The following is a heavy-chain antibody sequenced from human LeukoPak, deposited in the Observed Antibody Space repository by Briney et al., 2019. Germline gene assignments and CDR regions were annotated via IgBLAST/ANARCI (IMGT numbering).Heavy chain of an antibody. Sequence: PSDTLSLPCTVSGGSISSSSYYWGWIRQPPGKGLEWIGSIYYSGSTYYNPSLKSRVTISVDTSKNQFSLKLSSVTAADTAVYYCATFTAMVRYFDYWGQGTLVTVSS. CDR1: GGSISSSSYY. CDR3: ATFTAMVRYFDY. V-gene: IGHV4-39*01. D-gene: IGHD5-18*01. CDR2: IYYSGST. J-gene: IGHJ4*02.